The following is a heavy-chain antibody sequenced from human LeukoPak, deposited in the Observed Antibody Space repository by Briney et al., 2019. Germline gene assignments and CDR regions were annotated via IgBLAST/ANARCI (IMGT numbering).Heavy chain of an antibody. V-gene: IGHV3-23*01. D-gene: IGHD2-15*01. J-gene: IGHJ4*02. CDR1: GFTFSIYG. Sequence: GGSLRLACATSGFTFSIYGMVWVRQAPEKGLEWVSAISDSGGNTYYADSVKGRFTISRDNAKNTLYLQMNSLRAEDTAVYYCAKVELLLEINVGVSHLDSWGQGIQVTVSS. CDR2: ISDSGGNT. CDR3: AKVELLLEINVGVSHLDS.